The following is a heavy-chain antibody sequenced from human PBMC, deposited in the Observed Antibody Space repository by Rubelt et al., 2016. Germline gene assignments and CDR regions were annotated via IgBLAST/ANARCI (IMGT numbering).Heavy chain of an antibody. CDR3: ARGPNVRFDY. Sequence: QVQLQQWGAGLLKPSETLSLTCAVYGGSSSGYYWSWIRQPPGKGLEWIGEINHSGSTNYNPSLTGRVTISVDPSKSQFSLKLSSVTAAGTAVYYCARGPNVRFDYWGQGTLVTVSS. CDR1: GGSSSGYY. CDR2: INHSGST. D-gene: IGHD1-1*01. V-gene: IGHV4-34*01. J-gene: IGHJ4*02.